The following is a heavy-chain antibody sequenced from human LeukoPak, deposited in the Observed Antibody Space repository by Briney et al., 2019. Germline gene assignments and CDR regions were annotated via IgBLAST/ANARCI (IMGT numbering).Heavy chain of an antibody. CDR1: GFTFSSYA. Sequence: GGSLRLSCAASGFTFSSYAMHWVRQAPGKGLEWVAVISYDGSNKYYADSVKGRFTISRDNSKNTLYLQMNSLRAEDTAVYYCASCATDDAFDIWGQGTMVTVSS. CDR2: ISYDGSNK. D-gene: IGHD4-17*01. J-gene: IGHJ3*02. CDR3: ASCATDDAFDI. V-gene: IGHV3-30-3*01.